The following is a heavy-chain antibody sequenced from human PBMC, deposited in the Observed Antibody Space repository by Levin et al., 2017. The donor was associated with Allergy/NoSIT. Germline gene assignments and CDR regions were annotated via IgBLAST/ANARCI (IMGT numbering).Heavy chain of an antibody. D-gene: IGHD6-13*01. V-gene: IGHV3-15*01. CDR3: TTYSSSWYYFDY. J-gene: IGHJ4*02. CDR1: GITFSNAW. Sequence: LSLTCAASGITFSNAWMSWARQAPGKGLEWVGRIKNKPDGATTEYAAPVKGRFTISRDDSKNTLYLQMNSLKTEDTAVYFCTTYSSSWYYFDYWGQGTLVTVSS. CDR2: IKNKPDGATT.